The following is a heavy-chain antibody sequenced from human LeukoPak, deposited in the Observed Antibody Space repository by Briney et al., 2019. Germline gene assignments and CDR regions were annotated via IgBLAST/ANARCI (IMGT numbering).Heavy chain of an antibody. D-gene: IGHD6-19*01. V-gene: IGHV1-69*13. CDR1: GGTFSSYA. CDR2: IIPIFGTA. J-gene: IGHJ5*02. CDR3: ARASLSGWYGSNWFDP. Sequence: ASVKVSCNASGGTFSSYAISWVRQAPGQGLEWMGGIIPIFGTANYAQKFQGRVTITADESTSTAYMELSSLRSEDTAVYYCARASLSGWYGSNWFDPWGQGTLVTVSS.